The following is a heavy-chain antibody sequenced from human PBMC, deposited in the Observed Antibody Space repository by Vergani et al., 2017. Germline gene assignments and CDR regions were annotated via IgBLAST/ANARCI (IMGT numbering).Heavy chain of an antibody. D-gene: IGHD3-3*01. CDR3: ARQKKDFWSGYYTQYYYYYGMDV. Sequence: QVQLQESGPGLVKPSETLSLTCTVSGGSISSYYWSWIRQPPGKGLEWIGYIHTSGSTNYNPSLKSRVTISVDPSKNQFSLKLSSVTAADTAVYYCARQKKDFWSGYYTQYYYYYGMDVWGQGTTVTVSS. J-gene: IGHJ6*02. CDR1: GGSISSYY. V-gene: IGHV4-4*09. CDR2: IHTSGST.